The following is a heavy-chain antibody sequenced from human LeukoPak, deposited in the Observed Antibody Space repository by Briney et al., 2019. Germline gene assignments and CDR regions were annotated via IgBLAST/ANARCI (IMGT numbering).Heavy chain of an antibody. CDR1: GFTVSSNY. CDR2: IYSGGST. Sequence: GGSLRLSCAASGFTVSSNYMSWVRQAPGKGLEWVSVIYSGGSTYYADSVKGRFTISRDNSKNTLYLQMSSLRAEDTAVYYCARGRKTYYYDSSRDYYFDYWGQGTLVTVSS. V-gene: IGHV3-53*01. J-gene: IGHJ4*02. CDR3: ARGRKTYYYDSSRDYYFDY. D-gene: IGHD3-22*01.